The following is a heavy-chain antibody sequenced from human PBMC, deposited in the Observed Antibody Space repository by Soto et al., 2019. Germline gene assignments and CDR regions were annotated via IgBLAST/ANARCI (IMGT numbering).Heavy chain of an antibody. CDR2: ISAYNGNT. CDR1: DYTFTSYG. D-gene: IGHD2-15*01. Sequence: ASVKVSCKASDYTFTSYGISWVRQAPGQGLEWMGWISAYNGNTNYAQKLQGRVTMTTDTSTSTAYMELRSLRSDDTAVYYCARTIGYCSGGSCYGDYWGQGTLVTVSS. CDR3: ARTIGYCSGGSCYGDY. V-gene: IGHV1-18*01. J-gene: IGHJ4*02.